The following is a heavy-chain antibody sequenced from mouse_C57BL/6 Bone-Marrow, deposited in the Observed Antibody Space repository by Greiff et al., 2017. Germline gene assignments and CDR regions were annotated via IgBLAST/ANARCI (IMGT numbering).Heavy chain of an antibody. Sequence: VKLQESGSELRSPGSSVKLSCKDFDSEVFPIAYMSWVRQQPGHGFEWIGGILPSIGRTIYGEKFEDKATLDAATLSNTAYLELNSLTSEDSASYYCARDYGSSPFADWGQGTLVTVSA. CDR3: ARDYGSSPFAD. V-gene: IGHV15-2*01. D-gene: IGHD1-1*01. CDR2: ILPSIGRT. J-gene: IGHJ3*01. CDR1: DSEVFPIAY.